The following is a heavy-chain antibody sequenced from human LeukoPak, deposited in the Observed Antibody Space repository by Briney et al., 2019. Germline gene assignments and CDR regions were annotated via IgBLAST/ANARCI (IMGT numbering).Heavy chain of an antibody. Sequence: ASVKVSCKASGYTFTSYDINWVRQATGQGLEWMGWMNPNSGNTGYAQKFQGRVTMTMNTSISTAYMELSSLRSEDTAVYYCARLRYSGYDSFDYWGQGTLVTVSS. V-gene: IGHV1-8*01. CDR2: MNPNSGNT. D-gene: IGHD5-12*01. J-gene: IGHJ4*02. CDR1: GYTFTSYD. CDR3: ARLRYSGYDSFDY.